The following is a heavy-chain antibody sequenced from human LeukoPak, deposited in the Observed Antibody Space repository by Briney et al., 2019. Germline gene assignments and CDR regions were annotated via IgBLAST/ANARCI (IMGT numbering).Heavy chain of an antibody. V-gene: IGHV3-7*01. CDR2: IKHDGSEQ. CDR1: GFIFTSNR. Sequence: GGSLRLSCAASGFIFTSNRMNWVRQAPGKALEWVANIKHDGSEQIYVDSVKGRFTISRDNAKDSVYLQMNSLRAEDTAVYYCTRGLGEHGGVSDRWGQGTLVIVS. D-gene: IGHD3-16*01. J-gene: IGHJ5*02. CDR3: TRGLGEHGGVSDR.